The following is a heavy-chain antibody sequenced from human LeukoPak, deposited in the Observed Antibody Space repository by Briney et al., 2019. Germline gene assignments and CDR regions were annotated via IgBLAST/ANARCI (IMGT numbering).Heavy chain of an antibody. CDR2: ISYDGSNK. CDR1: GFTFSSYS. D-gene: IGHD6-13*01. J-gene: IGHJ6*03. Sequence: PGGSLRLSCAASGFTFSSYSMHWARQAPGKGLEWVAVISYDGSNKYYADSVKGRFTISRDNSKNTLYLQMNSLRAEDTAVYYCARDQGSWYFDYMDVWGKGTTVTVSS. V-gene: IGHV3-30-3*01. CDR3: ARDQGSWYFDYMDV.